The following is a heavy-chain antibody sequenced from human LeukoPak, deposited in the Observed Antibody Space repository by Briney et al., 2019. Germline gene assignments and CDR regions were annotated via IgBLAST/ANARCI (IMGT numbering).Heavy chain of an antibody. CDR3: ARVGYYDSSGYPGAFDI. CDR2: IYHSGST. CDR1: GGSISSGGYS. Sequence: PSETLFLTCAVSGGSISSGGYSWSWIRQPPGKGLEWIGYIYHSGSTYYNPSLKSRVTISVDRSKNQFSLKLSSVTAADTAVYYCARVGYYDSSGYPGAFDIWGQGTMVTVSS. J-gene: IGHJ3*02. V-gene: IGHV4-30-2*01. D-gene: IGHD3-22*01.